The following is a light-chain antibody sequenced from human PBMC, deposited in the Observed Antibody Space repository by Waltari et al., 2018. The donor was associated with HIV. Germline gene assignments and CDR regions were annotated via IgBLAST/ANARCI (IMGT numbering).Light chain of an antibody. CDR1: PSVLFTSNKKNY. Sequence: DVVMTQSPDALVGALAARDTVNCKSSPSVLFTSNKKNYLALYQQKPGQPPKLLVYWSSTRESGVPARFSGSGSGTNFTLSISNLQAEDAAFYYCQQYFMTPPTFGQGTKVEI. J-gene: IGKJ1*01. V-gene: IGKV4-1*01. CDR3: QQYFMTPPT. CDR2: WSS.